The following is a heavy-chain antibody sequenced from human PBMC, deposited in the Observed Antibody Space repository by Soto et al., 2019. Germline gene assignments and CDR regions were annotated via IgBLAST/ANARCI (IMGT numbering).Heavy chain of an antibody. V-gene: IGHV4-34*01. Sequence: TSETLSLTCAVYGGSFSGYYWSWIRQPPGKGLEWIGEINHSGSTNYNPSLKSRVTISVDTSKNQFSLKLSSVTAADTAVYYCASGDSNYYYYGMDVWGQGTTVTVSS. J-gene: IGHJ6*02. CDR3: ASGDSNYYYYGMDV. CDR1: GGSFSGYY. CDR2: INHSGST. D-gene: IGHD4-4*01.